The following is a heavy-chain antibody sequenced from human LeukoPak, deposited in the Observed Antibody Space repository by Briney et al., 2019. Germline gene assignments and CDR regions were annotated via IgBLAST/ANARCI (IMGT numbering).Heavy chain of an antibody. V-gene: IGHV1-46*01. J-gene: IGHJ4*02. CDR3: ARDSTGYSYGSNFDY. CDR2: INPSGGST. Sequence: ASVKVSCKASGYTFTSYYMHWVRQAPGQGLEWMGIINPSGGSTSYAQKFQGRVTMTRDTSTSTVYMELSSLRSEDTAVYYCARDSTGYSYGSNFDYWGQGTLVTVSS. CDR1: GYTFTSYY. D-gene: IGHD5-18*01.